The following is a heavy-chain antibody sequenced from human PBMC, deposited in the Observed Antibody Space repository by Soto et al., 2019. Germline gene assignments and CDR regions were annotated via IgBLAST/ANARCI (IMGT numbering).Heavy chain of an antibody. D-gene: IGHD6-6*01. CDR3: ATDNSVSSSSTFDY. J-gene: IGHJ4*02. CDR1: GYTLTELS. V-gene: IGHV1-24*01. CDR2: FDPEDGET. Sequence: AASVKVSCKVSGYTLTELSMHWVRQAPGKGLEWMGGFDPEDGETIYAQKFQGRVTMTEDTSTDTAYMELSSLRSEDTAVYYCATDNSVSSSSTFDYWGQGTLVTVSS.